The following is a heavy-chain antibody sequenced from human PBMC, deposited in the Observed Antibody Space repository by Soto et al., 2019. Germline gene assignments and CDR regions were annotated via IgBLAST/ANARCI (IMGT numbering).Heavy chain of an antibody. CDR3: ARTRMIESWIDY. V-gene: IGHV4-59*01. D-gene: IGHD2-21*01. Sequence: PSETLSLTCDVSCDSISTYYWSWIRQPPGKGLEWIGYVYYSGSTLYNPSLESRVTLSIDMSKKQVSLKLNSVIAADTAVYYCARTRMIESWIDYWGHGTLVTVSS. CDR1: CDSISTYY. CDR2: VYYSGST. J-gene: IGHJ4*01.